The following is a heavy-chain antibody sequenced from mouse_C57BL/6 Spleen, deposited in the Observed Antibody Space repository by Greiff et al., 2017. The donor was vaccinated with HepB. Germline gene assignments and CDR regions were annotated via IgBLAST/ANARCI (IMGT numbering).Heavy chain of an antibody. CDR2: IHPNSGST. J-gene: IGHJ4*01. D-gene: IGHD3-2*02. Sequence: QVQLQQPGAELVKPGASVKLSCKASGYTFTSYWMHWVKQRPGQGLEWIGMIHPNSGSTNYNEKFKSKATLTVDKSSSTAYMQLSSLTSEDSAVYYCARGENSSGYGYAMDYWGQGTSVTVSS. CDR3: ARGENSSGYGYAMDY. CDR1: GYTFTSYW. V-gene: IGHV1-64*01.